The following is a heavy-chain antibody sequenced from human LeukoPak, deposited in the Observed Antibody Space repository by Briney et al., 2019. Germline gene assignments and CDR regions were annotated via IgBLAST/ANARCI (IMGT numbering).Heavy chain of an antibody. D-gene: IGHD4-17*01. V-gene: IGHV4-39*01. CDR2: IYYGGNS. CDR1: GGSINSTRYY. CDR3: ATESVTTRYYYFFHMDV. J-gene: IGHJ6*03. Sequence: PSETLSLTCTVSGGSINSTRYYWGWIRQPPGKGLEWIGSIYYGGNSYYNPSLKSRVTISVDTSKSQFSLKLTSVTAADTAVYSCATESVTTRYYYFFHMDVWGKGTSVTVS.